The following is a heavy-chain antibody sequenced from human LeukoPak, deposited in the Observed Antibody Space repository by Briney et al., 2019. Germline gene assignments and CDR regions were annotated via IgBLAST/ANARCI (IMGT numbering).Heavy chain of an antibody. CDR2: IFPDGHQE. Sequence: PGGSLRLSCVASGFSFSSYHMSWVRQAPGKGLGCVAHIFPDGHQESCDASVRGRFTVSRDNAKYSVFLQMNSLRVEDTAIYYCARWRWQQSEFDLWGQGALVTVSS. CDR3: ARWRWQQSEFDL. J-gene: IGHJ4*02. V-gene: IGHV3-7*01. CDR1: GFSFSSYH. D-gene: IGHD5-24*01.